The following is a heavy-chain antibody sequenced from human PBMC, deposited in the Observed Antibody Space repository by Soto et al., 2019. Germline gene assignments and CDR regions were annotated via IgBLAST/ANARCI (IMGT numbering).Heavy chain of an antibody. Sequence: QLQLQESGPGLVKPSETLSLTCTVSGGSISSSSYYWGWIRQPPGKGLEWIGSIYYSGSTYYNPSLKSRVTISVDTSKNQFSLKLSSVTAADTAVYYCAILMFDCGGDCYSISDYWGQGTLVTVSS. D-gene: IGHD2-21*02. CDR1: GGSISSSSYY. CDR2: IYYSGST. CDR3: AILMFDCGGDCYSISDY. J-gene: IGHJ4*02. V-gene: IGHV4-39*01.